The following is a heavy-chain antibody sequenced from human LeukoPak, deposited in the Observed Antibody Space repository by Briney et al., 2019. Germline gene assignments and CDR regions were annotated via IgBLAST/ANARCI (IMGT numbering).Heavy chain of an antibody. CDR1: GYSFTSYW. Sequence: GESLKISCKGSGYSFTSYWIGWVRQMPGKGLEWMGIIYPGDSDTRYSPSFQGQVTISADKSISTAYLQWSSLKASDTAMCYCARVVTAIHDAFDIWGQGTMVTVSS. J-gene: IGHJ3*02. CDR2: IYPGDSDT. D-gene: IGHD2-21*02. V-gene: IGHV5-51*01. CDR3: ARVVTAIHDAFDI.